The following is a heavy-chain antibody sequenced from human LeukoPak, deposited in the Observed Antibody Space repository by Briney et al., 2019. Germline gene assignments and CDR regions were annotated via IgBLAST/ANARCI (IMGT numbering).Heavy chain of an antibody. Sequence: KPSETLSLTCAVYGGSFSGYYWSWIRQPPGKGLEWIGYIYYSGTTHYNPSLKSRVTTSVDTSKNQFSLKLSSVTAADTAVYYCARVELERSFYIWGQGTMVIVSS. J-gene: IGHJ3*02. D-gene: IGHD1-1*01. V-gene: IGHV4-59*01. CDR1: GGSFSGYY. CDR2: IYYSGTT. CDR3: ARVELERSFYI.